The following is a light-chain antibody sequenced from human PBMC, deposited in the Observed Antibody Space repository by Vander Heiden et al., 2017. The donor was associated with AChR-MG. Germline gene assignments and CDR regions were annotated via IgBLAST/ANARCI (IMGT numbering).Light chain of an antibody. Sequence: DIQMTQSPSSLSASLGDRVTITRRASQSISSYLNWNQQKPGKAPKLLIYAASSLQSGVPSRFSGSGSGTDFTLTISSLQPEDFATYYCQQSYSTPRTFGQGTKVEIK. CDR1: QSISSY. CDR3: QQSYSTPRT. V-gene: IGKV1-39*01. CDR2: AAS. J-gene: IGKJ1*01.